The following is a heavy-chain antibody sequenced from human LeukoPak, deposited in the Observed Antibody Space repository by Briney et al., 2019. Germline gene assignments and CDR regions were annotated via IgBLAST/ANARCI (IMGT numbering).Heavy chain of an antibody. CDR1: GGSISSNNW. D-gene: IGHD1-1*01. CDR3: ARVNINNWHSCDY. CDR2: IYHSGSP. J-gene: IGHJ4*02. V-gene: IGHV4-4*02. Sequence: SQTLSLTCAVSGGSISSNNWWGWVRQPPGKGLEWIGEIYHSGSPNYNPSLKSRVTISVDKSRNHFSLNLSSVTAADTAVYYCARVNINNWHSCDYWGQGTLVTVSS.